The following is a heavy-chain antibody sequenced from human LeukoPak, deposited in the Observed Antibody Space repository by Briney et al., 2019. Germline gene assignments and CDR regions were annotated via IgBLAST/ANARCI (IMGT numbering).Heavy chain of an antibody. CDR3: ARGHGDLQTYYFDY. D-gene: IGHD4-17*01. V-gene: IGHV3-53*01. CDR2: IFNDGIT. CDR1: GLTVSSEY. J-gene: IGHJ4*02. Sequence: GGSLRLSCAASGLTVSSEYISWVRQAPGQGLEWVSVIFNDGITYYADSVKGRFTISRDNSKNTLYLQMNSLRAEDTAVYYCARGHGDLQTYYFDYWGQGTLVTVSS.